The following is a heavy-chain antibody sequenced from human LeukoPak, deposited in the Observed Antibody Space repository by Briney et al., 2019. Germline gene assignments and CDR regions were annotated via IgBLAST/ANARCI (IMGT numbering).Heavy chain of an antibody. CDR1: GGSFSGYY. J-gene: IGHJ5*02. Sequence: SETLSLTCAVYGGSFSGYYWSWIRQPPGKGLEWIGEINHSGSTNYNPSLKSRVTISVDMSKNQFSLKLSSVTAADTAVYYCARGRLLWFGELLYKQTNWFDPWGQGTLVTVSS. CDR3: ARGRLLWFGELLYKQTNWFDP. V-gene: IGHV4-34*01. D-gene: IGHD3-10*01. CDR2: INHSGST.